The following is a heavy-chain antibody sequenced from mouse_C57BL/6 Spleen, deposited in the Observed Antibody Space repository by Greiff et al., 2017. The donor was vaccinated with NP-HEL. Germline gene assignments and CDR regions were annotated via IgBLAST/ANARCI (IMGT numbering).Heavy chain of an antibody. V-gene: IGHV5-17*01. D-gene: IGHD4-1*02. Sequence: EVMLVESGGGLVKPGGSLKLSCAASGFTFSDYGMHWVRQAPEKGLEWVAYISSGSSTIYYADTVKGRSTISRDNAKNTLFLQMTSLRSEDTAMYYCAGHDCNWWYFEVWGTGTTVTVAS. CDR1: GFTFSDYG. CDR3: AGHDCNWWYFEV. J-gene: IGHJ1*03. CDR2: ISSGSSTI.